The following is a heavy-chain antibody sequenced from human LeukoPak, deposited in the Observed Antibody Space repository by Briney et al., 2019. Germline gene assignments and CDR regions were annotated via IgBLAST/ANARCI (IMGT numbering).Heavy chain of an antibody. Sequence: ASVKVSCKASGYTFTGYYMHWVRQAPGQGLEWMGIINPSGGSTSYAQKFQGRVTMTRDTSTSTVYMELSSLRSEDTAVYYCARAGMRINDAFDIWGQGTMVTVSS. CDR3: ARAGMRINDAFDI. V-gene: IGHV1-46*01. CDR1: GYTFTGYY. J-gene: IGHJ3*02. CDR2: INPSGGST. D-gene: IGHD2-15*01.